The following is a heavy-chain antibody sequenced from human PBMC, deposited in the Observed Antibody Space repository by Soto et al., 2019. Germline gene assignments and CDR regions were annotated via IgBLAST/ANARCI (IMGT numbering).Heavy chain of an antibody. D-gene: IGHD4-17*01. CDR2: IYYSGST. J-gene: IGHJ4*02. CDR1: GVSISSYY. V-gene: IGHV4-59*08. Sequence: QVQLQESGPGLVKPSETLSLTCTVSGVSISSYYWSWIRQPPGKGLEWIGYIYYSGSTNYNPSLKSRVTISVDMSKNQLSLKLSSVTAADTAVYYCARRYGYYFDYWGQGTLVTVSS. CDR3: ARRYGYYFDY.